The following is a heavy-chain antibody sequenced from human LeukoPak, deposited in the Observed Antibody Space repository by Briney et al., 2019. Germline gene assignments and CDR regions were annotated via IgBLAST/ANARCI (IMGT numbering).Heavy chain of an antibody. Sequence: SETLSLTCTVSGGSISSYYWSWIRQSPGKGLEWIGYIYYSGSTNYNPSLKSRVTISVDTSKNQFSLKLSSVTAADTAVYYCAREKHGEFDYWGQGTLVTVSS. CDR2: IYYSGST. CDR3: AREKHGEFDY. J-gene: IGHJ4*02. V-gene: IGHV4-59*01. CDR1: GGSISSYY. D-gene: IGHD4-17*01.